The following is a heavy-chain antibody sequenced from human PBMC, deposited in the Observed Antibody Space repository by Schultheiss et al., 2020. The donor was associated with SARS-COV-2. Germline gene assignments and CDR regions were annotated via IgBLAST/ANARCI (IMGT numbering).Heavy chain of an antibody. V-gene: IGHV1-69*04. CDR2: IIPILGIA. D-gene: IGHD2-2*02. Sequence: SVKVSCKASGGTFSSYTISWVLQAPGQGLEWMGRIIPILGIANYAQKFQGRVTITADKSTSTAYMELSSLRSEDTAVYYCARDAKSQDCSSTSCYRVSLGMDVWGQGTTVTVSS. CDR1: GGTFSSYT. J-gene: IGHJ6*02. CDR3: ARDAKSQDCSSTSCYRVSLGMDV.